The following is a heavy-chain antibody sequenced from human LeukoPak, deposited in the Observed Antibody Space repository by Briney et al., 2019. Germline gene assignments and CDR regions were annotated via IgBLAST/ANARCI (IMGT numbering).Heavy chain of an antibody. CDR2: IIPIFGTA. CDR1: GGTFSSYA. V-gene: IGHV1-69*05. J-gene: IGHJ4*02. CDR3: ARGGLELPTRSYYFDY. Sequence: WASVKVSCKASGGTFSSYAISWVRQAPGQGLEWMGGIIPIFGTANYAQKFQGRVTMTRNTSISTAYMELSSLRSEDTAVYYCARGGLELPTRSYYFDYWGQGTLVTVSS. D-gene: IGHD1-26*01.